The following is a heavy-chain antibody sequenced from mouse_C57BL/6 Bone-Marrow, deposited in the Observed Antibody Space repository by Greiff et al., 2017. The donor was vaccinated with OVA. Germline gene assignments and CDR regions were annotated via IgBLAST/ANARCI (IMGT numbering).Heavy chain of an antibody. CDR3: AREGGNYSNSPFAY. CDR1: GYTFTSYW. Sequence: VQLQQPGAELVKPGASVKMSCKASGYTFTSYWITWVKQRPGQGLEWIGDIYPGSGSTNYNEKFKSKATLTVDTSSSTAYMQLSSLTSEDSAVYYCAREGGNYSNSPFAYWGQGTLVTVSA. J-gene: IGHJ3*01. D-gene: IGHD2-5*01. CDR2: IYPGSGST. V-gene: IGHV1-55*01.